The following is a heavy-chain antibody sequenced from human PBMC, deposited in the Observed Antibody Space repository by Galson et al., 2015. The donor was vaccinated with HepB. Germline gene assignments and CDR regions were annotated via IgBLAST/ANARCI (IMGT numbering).Heavy chain of an antibody. V-gene: IGHV2-5*01. CDR2: IYGNDAK. D-gene: IGHD1-1*01. CDR1: EFSLSTSGVG. Sequence: PALVKPTQTLTLTCTFSEFSLSTSGVGVAWIRQPPGKALECLGVIYGNDAKSYSPSLKSRLTITKDTSKNQVVLTMTNMDPVDTATYYCAHDDVGKGFDFWGQGTLVTVSS. CDR3: AHDDVGKGFDF. J-gene: IGHJ5*01.